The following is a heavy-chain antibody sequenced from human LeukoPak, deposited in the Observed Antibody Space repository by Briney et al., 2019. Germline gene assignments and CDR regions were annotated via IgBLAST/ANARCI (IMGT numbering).Heavy chain of an antibody. V-gene: IGHV3-23*01. J-gene: IGHJ4*02. CDR2: ISDTGSAT. CDR1: GFTYSTYA. CDR3: ANLGKYCSGSSCYR. Sequence: GRSLRLSCAASGFTYSTYAVSWVRQAPGKGLDWVSAISDTGSATYYAASVRGRFTISRDNSINTVYLQMNSLRAEHTAVYYCANLGKYCSGSSCYRWGQGTLVTVSS. D-gene: IGHD2-2*02.